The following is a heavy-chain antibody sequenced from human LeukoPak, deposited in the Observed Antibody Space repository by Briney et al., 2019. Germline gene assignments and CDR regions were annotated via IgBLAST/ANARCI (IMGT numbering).Heavy chain of an antibody. J-gene: IGHJ3*02. D-gene: IGHD4-17*01. CDR3: ARAVHDYGDYEGAFDI. V-gene: IGHV3-30*02. Sequence: GGSLRLSCAASGFTFSSYGMHWVRQAPGKGLEWVAFIRYDGSNKYYADSVKGRFTISRDNSKNTLYLQMNSLRAEDTAVYYCARAVHDYGDYEGAFDIWGQGTMVTVSS. CDR1: GFTFSSYG. CDR2: IRYDGSNK.